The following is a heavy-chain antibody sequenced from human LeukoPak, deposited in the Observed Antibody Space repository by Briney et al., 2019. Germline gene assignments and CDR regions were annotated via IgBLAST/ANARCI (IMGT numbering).Heavy chain of an antibody. Sequence: SETLSLTCSVSGGSISGYFWTWIRQPAGKGLEWIGRIYSSGSTIYNSSLKSRVTMSVDTSNNQFSLKLNSVTAADTAVYYCASFIAAAGNSHVDYWGQGTLVTVSS. CDR3: ASFIAAAGNSHVDY. D-gene: IGHD6-13*01. CDR1: GGSISGYF. J-gene: IGHJ4*02. CDR2: IYSSGST. V-gene: IGHV4-4*07.